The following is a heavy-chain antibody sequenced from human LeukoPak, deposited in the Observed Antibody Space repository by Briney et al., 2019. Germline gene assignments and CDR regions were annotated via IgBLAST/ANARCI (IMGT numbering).Heavy chain of an antibody. Sequence: GGSLRLSCAASGFTVSSNYMSWVRQAPGKGLEWVSVIYSGGSTYYADSVKGRFTISRDNSKNTLYLQMSSLRAEDTAVYYCARSEYYYDSSGYKLGSHRPTPGGFDPWGQGTLVTVSS. CDR3: ARSEYYYDSSGYKLGSHRPTPGGFDP. CDR1: GFTVSSNY. CDR2: IYSGGST. V-gene: IGHV3-53*01. D-gene: IGHD3-22*01. J-gene: IGHJ5*02.